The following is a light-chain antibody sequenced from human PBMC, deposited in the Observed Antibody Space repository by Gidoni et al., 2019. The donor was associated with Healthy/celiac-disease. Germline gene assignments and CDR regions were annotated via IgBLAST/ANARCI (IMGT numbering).Light chain of an antibody. CDR1: SGSIAGNY. CDR2: EDH. CDR3: QSYDSSNHVV. V-gene: IGLV6-57*02. J-gene: IGLJ2*01. Sequence: NFMLPHPHSVSESPGTTLTLSCTGSSGSIAGNYVQWYQQRPGSAPTTVLYEDHQRPSGGPHRFSGSTDSSSNSASLTISRLKTEDEADYYCQSYDSSNHVVFGGGTKLTVL.